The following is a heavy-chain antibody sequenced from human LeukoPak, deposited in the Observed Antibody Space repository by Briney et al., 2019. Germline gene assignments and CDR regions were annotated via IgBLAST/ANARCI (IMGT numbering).Heavy chain of an antibody. Sequence: GGSLRLPCAASGFTFSSYWMHWVRQAPGKGLVWVSRINSDGSSTSYADSVKGRFTISRDNAKNTLYLQMNSLRAEDTAVYYCAREDRRWELLLSFDYWGQGTLVTVSS. J-gene: IGHJ4*02. D-gene: IGHD1-26*01. CDR2: INSDGSST. CDR1: GFTFSSYW. CDR3: AREDRRWELLLSFDY. V-gene: IGHV3-74*01.